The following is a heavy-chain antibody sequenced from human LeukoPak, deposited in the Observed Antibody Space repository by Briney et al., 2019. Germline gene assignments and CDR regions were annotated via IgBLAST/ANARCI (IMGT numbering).Heavy chain of an antibody. V-gene: IGHV3-30*18. CDR1: GFTFSSYG. J-gene: IGHJ4*02. D-gene: IGHD3-10*01. CDR3: AKGSLWFGELSGDY. Sequence: GGSLRLSCAASGFTFSSYGMHWVRQAPGKGLEWVAVISYDGSNKYYADSVKGRFTISRDNSKNTLYLQMNSLRAEDTAVYYCAKGSLWFGELSGDYWGQGTLVTVSS. CDR2: ISYDGSNK.